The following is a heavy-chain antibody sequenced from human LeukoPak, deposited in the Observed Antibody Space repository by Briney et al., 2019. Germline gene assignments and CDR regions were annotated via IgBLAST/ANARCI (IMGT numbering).Heavy chain of an antibody. CDR2: IYYSGST. CDR1: GGSISSSSYY. V-gene: IGHV4-39*07. J-gene: IGHJ4*02. Sequence: PSETLSLTCTVSGGSISSSSYYWGWIRQPPGKGLEWIGSIYYSGSTNYNPSLKSRVTISVDTSKNQFSLKLSSVTAADTAVYYCARSKGIAAAGTVPYFDYWGQGTLVTVSS. CDR3: ARSKGIAAAGTVPYFDY. D-gene: IGHD6-13*01.